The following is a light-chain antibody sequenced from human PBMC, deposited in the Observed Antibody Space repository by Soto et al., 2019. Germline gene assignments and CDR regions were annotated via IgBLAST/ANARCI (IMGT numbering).Light chain of an antibody. CDR1: TGAVTSGHY. CDR3: SLSYDGARI. Sequence: QAVVTQEPSLTVSPGGTVTLTCGSRTGAVTSGHYPHRIQQKPGQAPRTLIYDATTKQSWTPARFSASLLGGKAALTLSCAQPEDEGDYYCSLSYDGARIFGGGTKLTVL. V-gene: IGLV7-46*01. CDR2: DAT. J-gene: IGLJ2*01.